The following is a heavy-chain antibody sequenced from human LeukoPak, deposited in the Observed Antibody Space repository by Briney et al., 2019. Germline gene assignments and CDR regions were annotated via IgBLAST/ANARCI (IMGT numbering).Heavy chain of an antibody. Sequence: GGSLRLSCTGSGFTFGDYAMSWVRQAPGKGLEWVGFIRRKAYGGTTEYAASVKGRFTISRDDSKSIAYLQMNSLKTEDAAVYYCSRVGGSSWYTSGGDFYYYMDVWGKGTTVTVSS. CDR1: GFTFGDYA. V-gene: IGHV3-49*04. CDR3: SRVGGSSWYTSGGDFYYYMDV. CDR2: IRRKAYGGTT. J-gene: IGHJ6*03. D-gene: IGHD6-13*01.